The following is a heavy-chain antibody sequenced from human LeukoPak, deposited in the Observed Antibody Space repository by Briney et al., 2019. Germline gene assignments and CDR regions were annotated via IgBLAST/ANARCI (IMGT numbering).Heavy chain of an antibody. J-gene: IGHJ4*02. Sequence: PSESLFLTCAGYGGCFSGYYWSWIRQPPGNGLQWIGGVSHSGSTDYNPYLKSRVTISVDTSKYQFSLKLSSVTAADTAVYYCFFFQAEDGIRDFDWLPGFDYWGQGTLVTVSS. D-gene: IGHD3-9*01. V-gene: IGHV4-34*01. CDR2: VSHSGST. CDR3: FFFQAEDGIRDFDWLPGFDY. CDR1: GGCFSGYY.